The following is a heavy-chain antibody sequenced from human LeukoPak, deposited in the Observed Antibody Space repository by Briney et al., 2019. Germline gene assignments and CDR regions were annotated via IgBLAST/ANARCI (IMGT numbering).Heavy chain of an antibody. CDR2: ISGHGDGT. D-gene: IGHD3-10*01. V-gene: IGHV3-23*01. CDR3: AQDQGYYGSGSYKEFFRH. CDR1: GFTFSTYW. Sequence: GGSLRLSCAASGFTFSTYWMGWVRQAPGRGLEWVSAISGHGDGTYYADSVKGRFTISRDNSKNTVYLQMNSLRAEDTAVYYCAQDQGYYGSGSYKEFFRHWGQGTLVTVSS. J-gene: IGHJ1*01.